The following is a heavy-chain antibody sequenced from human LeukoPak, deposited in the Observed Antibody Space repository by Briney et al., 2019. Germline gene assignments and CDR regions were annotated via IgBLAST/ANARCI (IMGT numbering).Heavy chain of an antibody. CDR1: GFTFSSYA. CDR2: ISGSGGST. J-gene: IGHJ4*02. CDR3: AKDRKARIVVVIDFDY. D-gene: IGHD3-22*01. V-gene: IGHV3-23*01. Sequence: PGGSLRLSCADSGFTFSSYAMSWVRQAPGKGLEWVSAISGSGGSTYYADSVKGRFTISRDNSKNTLYLQMNSLRAEDTAVYYCAKDRKARIVVVIDFDYWGQGTLVTVSS.